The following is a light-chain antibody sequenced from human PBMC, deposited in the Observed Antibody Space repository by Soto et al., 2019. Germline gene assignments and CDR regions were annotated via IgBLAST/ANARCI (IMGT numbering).Light chain of an antibody. J-gene: IGKJ4*01. CDR1: QGISSW. CDR3: QQSYSNILS. CDR2: AAS. V-gene: IGKV1-12*01. Sequence: DIQMTQSPSSVSASVGDRVTVTCRASQGISSWLAWYQKKPGKAPKLLIYAASSLQSGVPSRFSGSGSGADFSLTISSLQPEDFATYYCQQSYSNILSFGGGTRVEL.